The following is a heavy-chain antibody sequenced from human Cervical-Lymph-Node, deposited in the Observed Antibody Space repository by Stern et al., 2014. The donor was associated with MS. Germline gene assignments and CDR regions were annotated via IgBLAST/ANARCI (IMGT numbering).Heavy chain of an antibody. CDR1: GFTVSRFT. CDR2: ISGMGRYI. V-gene: IGHV3-21*06. CDR3: ASDFFESTDYYLPY. Sequence: VQLVESGGGLVKPGGSLRLSCSASGFTVSRFTLNWVRQAPGKGLEWVSSISGMGRYIYYADSVKGRFTISRDNAKNSLHLQMTRLIAEDTAVYYCASDFFESTDYYLPYWGQGTLVTVSS. J-gene: IGHJ4*02. D-gene: IGHD3-22*01.